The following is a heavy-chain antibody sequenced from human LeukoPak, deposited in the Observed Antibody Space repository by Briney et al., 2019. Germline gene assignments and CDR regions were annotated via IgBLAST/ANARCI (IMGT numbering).Heavy chain of an antibody. Sequence: SETLSPTCPVSGGSFSGYYWSWLRQPAGKGLEWIGRIYTSGSTNYNPSLKSRVTMSVDTSKNQFSLKLSSVTAADTAVYYCAREPPISSSWYPLDYWGQGTLVTVSS. D-gene: IGHD6-13*01. CDR2: IYTSGST. V-gene: IGHV4-4*07. CDR3: AREPPISSSWYPLDY. CDR1: GGSFSGYY. J-gene: IGHJ4*02.